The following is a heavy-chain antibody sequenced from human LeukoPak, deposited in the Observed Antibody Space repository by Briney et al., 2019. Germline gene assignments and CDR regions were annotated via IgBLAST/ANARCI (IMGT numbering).Heavy chain of an antibody. Sequence: ASVKVSCKASGYTFTSCAMHWVRQAPGQRLEWMGWINAGNGNTKYSQKFQGRVTITRDTSASTAYMELSSLRSEDTAVYYCARDPRIAAAGGRFDYWGQGTLVTVSS. CDR2: INAGNGNT. CDR1: GYTFTSCA. J-gene: IGHJ4*02. CDR3: ARDPRIAAAGGRFDY. V-gene: IGHV1-3*01. D-gene: IGHD6-13*01.